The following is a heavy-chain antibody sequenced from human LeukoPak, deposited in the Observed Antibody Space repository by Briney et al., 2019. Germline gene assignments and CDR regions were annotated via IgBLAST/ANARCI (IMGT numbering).Heavy chain of an antibody. V-gene: IGHV3-30*03. Sequence: GGSLRLSCAASGFTFSSYGMHWVRQAPGKGPEWVAVISYDGSNKYYADSVKGRFTISRDNSKNTLYLQMNSLRAEDTAVYYCARGAMGYGDYWAFDIWGQGTMVTVSS. D-gene: IGHD4-17*01. J-gene: IGHJ3*02. CDR1: GFTFSSYG. CDR2: ISYDGSNK. CDR3: ARGAMGYGDYWAFDI.